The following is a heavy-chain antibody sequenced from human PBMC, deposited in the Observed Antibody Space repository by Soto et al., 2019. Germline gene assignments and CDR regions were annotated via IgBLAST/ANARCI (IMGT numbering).Heavy chain of an antibody. D-gene: IGHD3-16*01. V-gene: IGHV4-61*01. Sequence: SETLSLTCTASGGSVSSGRYFWSWIRQPPGKGLERIGHISSSGSTTYNPSLKSRVTIPADTSKNQFTLDLTSVTAADTAVYYCARAFHLLHVTGDALDIWGHGTQVTVSS. CDR1: GGSVSSGRYF. CDR2: ISSSGST. J-gene: IGHJ3*02. CDR3: ARAFHLLHVTGDALDI.